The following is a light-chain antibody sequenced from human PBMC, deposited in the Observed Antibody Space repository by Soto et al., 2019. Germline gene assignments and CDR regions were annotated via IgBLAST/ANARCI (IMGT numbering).Light chain of an antibody. Sequence: DIQMTQSPSTLSASVGDRVTITCRASQSISSWLAWYQQKPGKAPKLLIYDASSLESGVPSRFSGSGSGTEFTLTISSLQPDDFATNYCQQYNSYSRCTFGQGTKLEIK. CDR1: QSISSW. V-gene: IGKV1-5*01. CDR2: DAS. CDR3: QQYNSYSRCT. J-gene: IGKJ2*02.